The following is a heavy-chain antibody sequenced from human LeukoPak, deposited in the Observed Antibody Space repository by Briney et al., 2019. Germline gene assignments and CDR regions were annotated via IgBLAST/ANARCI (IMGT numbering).Heavy chain of an antibody. CDR2: INPYSGGT. Sequence: ASVKVSCKASGYTFTGYYMYWVRQAPGQGLEWMGWINPYSGGTNYAQKFQGRVTMTRDTSVSTAYMELSSLRSDDTAVYYCAASWEQGYWGQGTLLTVSS. CDR3: AASWEQGY. CDR1: GYTFTGYY. D-gene: IGHD1-26*01. V-gene: IGHV1-2*02. J-gene: IGHJ4*02.